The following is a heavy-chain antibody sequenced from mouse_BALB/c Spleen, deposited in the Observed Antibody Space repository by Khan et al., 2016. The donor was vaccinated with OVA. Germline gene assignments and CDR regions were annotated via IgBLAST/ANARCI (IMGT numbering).Heavy chain of an antibody. CDR3: TRSNYYGYYFDY. CDR1: AYSITSGYA. D-gene: IGHD1-1*01. J-gene: IGHJ2*01. Sequence: EVQLQESGPGLVKPSQSLSLTCTVTAYSITSGYAWNWIRQFPGNKLEWMGYMSYSGFTNYNPSLKSRISITRDTSKNQFFLQLSSVTTEDTATYYGTRSNYYGYYFDYGGQGATLTVSS. V-gene: IGHV3-2*02. CDR2: MSYSGFT.